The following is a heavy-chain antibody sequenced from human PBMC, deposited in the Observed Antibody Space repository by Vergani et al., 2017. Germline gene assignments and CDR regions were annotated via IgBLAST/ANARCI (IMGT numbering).Heavy chain of an antibody. D-gene: IGHD4-23*01. CDR1: GFTFKTYG. CDR3: ARGVGNDYGGKNYGGYYYYYMDV. V-gene: IGHV3-33*01. CDR2: IYYDGSNA. J-gene: IGHJ6*03. Sequence: QVQLVESGGGVVQPGGSLRLSCAASGFTFKTYGMHWVRQAPGKGLEWVGLIYYDGSNAYYADSVKGRFTISRDNSKNTLYLQMSSLRAEDTAVYYCARGVGNDYGGKNYGGYYYYYMDVWGKGTTVTVSS.